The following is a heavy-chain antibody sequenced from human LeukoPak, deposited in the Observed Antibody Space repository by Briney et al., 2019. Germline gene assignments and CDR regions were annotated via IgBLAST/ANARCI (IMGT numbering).Heavy chain of an antibody. Sequence: PGGSLRLSCAASGFTFSSYAMSWVRQAPGKGLEWVSAISGSGGSTYYADSVKGRFTISRDNSKNTLFLQMNSLRAEDTAVYYCAKGSPYAFWSGTNYFDYWGQGTLVTVSS. CDR1: GFTFSSYA. D-gene: IGHD3-3*01. CDR3: AKGSPYAFWSGTNYFDY. J-gene: IGHJ4*02. CDR2: ISGSGGST. V-gene: IGHV3-23*01.